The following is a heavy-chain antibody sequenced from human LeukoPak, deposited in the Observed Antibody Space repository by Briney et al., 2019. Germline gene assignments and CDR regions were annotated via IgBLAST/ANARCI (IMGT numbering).Heavy chain of an antibody. CDR3: ARGKNDYGDSFDY. Sequence: PGGSLRLSCVGYGYSFSTYSMSWVRQGPGKGLEWVSYISSSGSTIYYADSVKGRFTISRDNAKNSLYLQMNSLRAEDTAVYYCARGKNDYGDSFDYWGQGTLVTVSS. CDR2: ISSSGSTI. V-gene: IGHV3-48*03. D-gene: IGHD4-17*01. CDR1: GYSFSTYS. J-gene: IGHJ4*02.